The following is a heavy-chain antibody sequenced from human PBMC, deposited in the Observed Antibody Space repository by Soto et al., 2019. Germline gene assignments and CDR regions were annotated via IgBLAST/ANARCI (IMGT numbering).Heavy chain of an antibody. CDR3: ERDMHGSGSYYTHN. CDR2: ISPYNGNT. Sequence: ASVKVSCKASGYIFITYGISWVRQAPGQGLEWMGRISPYNGNTNYAQNLQGRVTMTTVTSTSTAYMELRSLRSDDTAVYYCERDMHGSGSYYTHNWRQGPQVTVSA. CDR1: GYIFITYG. J-gene: IGHJ4*02. V-gene: IGHV1-18*01. D-gene: IGHD3-10*01.